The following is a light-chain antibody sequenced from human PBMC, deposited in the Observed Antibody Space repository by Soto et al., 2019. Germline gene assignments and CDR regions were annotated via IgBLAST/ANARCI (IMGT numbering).Light chain of an antibody. CDR2: GAS. V-gene: IGKV3-20*01. Sequence: EIVLTQSPGTLSLSPGERATLSCRASQSVSSSYFAWYQQKPGQAPRLLIYGASSRATGIPDRFSGSGSGTDLTLTISRLEPEDFAVYYCQQYGSSPLTFGGGTKVDIK. CDR1: QSVSSSY. CDR3: QQYGSSPLT. J-gene: IGKJ4*01.